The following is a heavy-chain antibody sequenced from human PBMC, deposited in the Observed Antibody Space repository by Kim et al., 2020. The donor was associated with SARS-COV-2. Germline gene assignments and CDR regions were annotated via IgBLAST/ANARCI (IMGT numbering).Heavy chain of an antibody. CDR1: GFSFTKYA. Sequence: GGSLRLXCAGYGFSFTKYAMSWVRQAPGKGLEWVSTITGSATTTYYADSVRGRFTISRDDSRNTLYLQMNSLRAEDTALYYCAKSYDSSGRYYDYWGQGTPVTVSS. V-gene: IGHV3-23*01. J-gene: IGHJ4*02. CDR3: AKSYDSSGRYYDY. CDR2: ITGSATTT. D-gene: IGHD3-22*01.